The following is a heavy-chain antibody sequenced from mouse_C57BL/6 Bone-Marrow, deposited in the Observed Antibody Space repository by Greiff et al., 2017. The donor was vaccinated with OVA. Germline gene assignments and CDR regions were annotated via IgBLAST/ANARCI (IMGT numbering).Heavy chain of an antibody. J-gene: IGHJ4*01. V-gene: IGHV1-63*01. CDR3: ARAGYYAMDY. D-gene: IGHD4-1*01. Sequence: VQLQQSGAELVRPGTSVKMSCKASGYTFTNYWIGWAKQRPGHGLEWIGDIYPGGGYTNYNEKFKGQATLTADKSSSTAYMQFSSLTSEDSAIYYCARAGYYAMDYWGQGTSVTVSS. CDR2: IYPGGGYT. CDR1: GYTFTNYW.